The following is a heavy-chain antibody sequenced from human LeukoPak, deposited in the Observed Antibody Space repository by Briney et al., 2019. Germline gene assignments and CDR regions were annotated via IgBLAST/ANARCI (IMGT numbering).Heavy chain of an antibody. V-gene: IGHV3-30*02. D-gene: IGHD3-16*01. J-gene: IGHJ4*02. CDR3: AKGGAEGGY. CDR2: IQYDGSQI. Sequence: GGSLRLSCAVSGATFSSYNMHWVRQAPGKGLEWVAFIQYDGSQIYYGDSVKGRFVISRDNSKNTLYLQMDSLRLEATAVYFCAKGGAEGGYWGQGTLVTVSS. CDR1: GATFSSYN.